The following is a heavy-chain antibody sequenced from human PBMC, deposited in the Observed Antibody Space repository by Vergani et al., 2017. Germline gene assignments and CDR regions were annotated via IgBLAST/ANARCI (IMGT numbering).Heavy chain of an antibody. D-gene: IGHD3-10*01. CDR3: ATSYYYGSGSYSFLGMGDAFDI. CDR1: GYTFTDYY. CDR2: VDPEDGET. Sequence: EVQLVQSGAEVKKPGATVKISCKASGYTFTDYYMHWVQQAPGKGLEWMGLVDPEDGETIYAEKFQGRVTITADTSTDTAYMELSSLRSEDTAVYYCATSYYYGSGSYSFLGMGDAFDIWGQGTMVTVSS. V-gene: IGHV1-69-2*01. J-gene: IGHJ3*02.